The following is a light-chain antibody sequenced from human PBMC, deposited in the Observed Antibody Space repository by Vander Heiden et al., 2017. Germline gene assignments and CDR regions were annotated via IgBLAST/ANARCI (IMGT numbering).Light chain of an antibody. CDR2: LDN. V-gene: IGLV1-44*01. CDR1: TTNIGSET. J-gene: IGLJ3*02. Sequence: QAVLTQTPSASGTAGQRVTITCSGSTTNIGSETVHWYQQPPVTAPKLLIYLDNHRPSGVPERFSGSKSGTSASLAISGLQSEDEADYYCAALDDSLNGLVFGGGTKLTVL. CDR3: AALDDSLNGLV.